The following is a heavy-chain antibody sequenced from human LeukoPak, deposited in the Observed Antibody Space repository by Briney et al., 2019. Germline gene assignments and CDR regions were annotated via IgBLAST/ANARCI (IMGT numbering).Heavy chain of an antibody. CDR3: AKKGVIMIRGYIDY. CDR1: GFTFSSYA. V-gene: IGHV3-23*01. CDR2: ISGSGGST. Sequence: PGGSLRLSCAASGFTFSSYAMSWVRQAPGKGLEWVSAISGSGGSTYYADSVKGRFTISRDNSKNTLYLQMNSLRAEDTAVYYCAKKGVIMIRGYIDYWGQGTLVTVSS. D-gene: IGHD3-10*01. J-gene: IGHJ4*02.